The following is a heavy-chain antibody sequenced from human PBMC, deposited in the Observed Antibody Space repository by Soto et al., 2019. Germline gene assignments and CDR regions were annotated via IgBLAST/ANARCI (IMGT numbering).Heavy chain of an antibody. Sequence: ASVKVSCKASGYTFTGYYVHWVRQAPGQGLEWMGWINPNSGGTNYAQKFQGWVTMTRDTSISTAYMELSRLRSDDTAVYYCARERENDVLRFLEWFPSYGMDVWGQGTTVNVSS. J-gene: IGHJ6*02. D-gene: IGHD3-3*01. V-gene: IGHV1-2*04. CDR3: ARERENDVLRFLEWFPSYGMDV. CDR2: INPNSGGT. CDR1: GYTFTGYY.